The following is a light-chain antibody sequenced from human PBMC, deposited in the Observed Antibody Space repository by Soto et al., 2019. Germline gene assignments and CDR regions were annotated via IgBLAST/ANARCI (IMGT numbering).Light chain of an antibody. CDR3: QQYNNWPFL. Sequence: DIQMTQSPSSLSASVGDRVNITCRASQSISRYLNWYQQKPGKAPKLLIYAASPLQSGVPSRFSGSGSGTDFTLTISSLQPEDFAAYYCQQYNNWPFLFGQGTKVEIK. CDR2: AAS. J-gene: IGKJ1*01. V-gene: IGKV1-39*01. CDR1: QSISRY.